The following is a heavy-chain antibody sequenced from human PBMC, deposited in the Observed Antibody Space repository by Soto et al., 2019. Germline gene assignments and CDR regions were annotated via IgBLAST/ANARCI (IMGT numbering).Heavy chain of an antibody. Sequence: SAKFSCKASGGTLSSYAISWVRPAPGQGLEWMGGIIPIFGTANYAQKFQGRVTITADESTSTAYMELSSPRSEDTAVYYCARTCGSSWFCYYYYGMDVWGQGTTVNVS. CDR1: GGTLSSYA. CDR3: ARTCGSSWFCYYYYGMDV. V-gene: IGHV1-69*13. J-gene: IGHJ6*02. CDR2: IIPIFGTA. D-gene: IGHD6-13*01.